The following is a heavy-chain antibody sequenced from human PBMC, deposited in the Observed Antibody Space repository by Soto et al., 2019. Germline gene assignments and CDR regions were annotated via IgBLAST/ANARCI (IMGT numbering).Heavy chain of an antibody. D-gene: IGHD3-3*01. V-gene: IGHV4-39*01. CDR1: GGSITSSSYY. CDR2: VFYSGRT. CDR3: ARLVRSTISGGVTVPFDS. Sequence: QLQLQESGPGLVKPSETLSLTCIVSGGSITSSSYYWGWIRQSPAQGLEWIGNVFYSGRTYYNPSLKSRLTISVDTPKSQSSLKLSSVTAADTAVYFCARLVRSTISGGVTVPFDSWGHGTLVTLPS. J-gene: IGHJ4*01.